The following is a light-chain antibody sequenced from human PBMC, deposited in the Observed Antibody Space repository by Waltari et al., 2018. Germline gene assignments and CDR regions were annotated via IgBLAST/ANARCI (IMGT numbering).Light chain of an antibody. V-gene: IGKV1-39*01. Sequence: DIQRTQSPSSLSASVGDTVTITCRGSHDVRSYLNWNQQKPGKAPKLLIYSASTLQNGVPTRFSGRGSGTRFTITSTSLQPDDVAIYHCQQSFTLWTFGQGTKEEIK. J-gene: IGKJ1*01. CDR1: HDVRSY. CDR3: QQSFTLWT. CDR2: SAS.